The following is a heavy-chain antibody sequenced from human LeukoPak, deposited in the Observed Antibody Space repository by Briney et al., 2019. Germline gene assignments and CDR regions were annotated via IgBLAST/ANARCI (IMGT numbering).Heavy chain of an antibody. J-gene: IGHJ4*02. CDR1: GFTFSSYS. V-gene: IGHV3-21*01. CDR2: ISSSSSYI. D-gene: IGHD3-22*01. Sequence: GGSLRLSCAASGFTFSSYSMNWVRQAPGKGLEWVSSISSSSSYIYYADSVKGRFTISRDNAKNSLYLQMNSLRAEDTAVYYCARDYYDSSGYYYFDYWGQGTLVTVSS. CDR3: ARDYYDSSGYYYFDY.